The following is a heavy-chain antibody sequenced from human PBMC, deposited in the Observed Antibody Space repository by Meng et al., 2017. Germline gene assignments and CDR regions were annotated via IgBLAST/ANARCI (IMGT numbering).Heavy chain of an antibody. V-gene: IGHV1-69*02. J-gene: IGHJ4*02. CDR2: IIPILGIA. Sequence: QVQLVQSGAEVKRPGSSVKVSCKASGGTFGSYTISWVRQAPGQGLEWMGRIIPILGIANYAQKFQGRVTITADKSTSTAYMELSSLRSEDTAVYYCAIIYCSGGSCSPDFDYWGQGTLVTVSS. D-gene: IGHD2-15*01. CDR1: GGTFGSYT. CDR3: AIIYCSGGSCSPDFDY.